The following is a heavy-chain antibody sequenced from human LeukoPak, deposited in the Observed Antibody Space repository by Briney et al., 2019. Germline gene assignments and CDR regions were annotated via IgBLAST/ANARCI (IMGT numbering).Heavy chain of an antibody. CDR3: VAVASHYLRGGSCHYYIS. Sequence: GRSLRLSCAASSFDFIGTWMTWVRQAPGKGLEWVGRIKSNSAGSTADYAAPVQGRFTISRDDSKHTLSLKLNTLKTEDTAVYSCVAVASHYLRGGSCHYYISWGQGTLVTVSS. CDR2: IKSNSAGSTA. CDR1: SFDFIGTW. D-gene: IGHD2-2*01. V-gene: IGHV3-15*01. J-gene: IGHJ4*02.